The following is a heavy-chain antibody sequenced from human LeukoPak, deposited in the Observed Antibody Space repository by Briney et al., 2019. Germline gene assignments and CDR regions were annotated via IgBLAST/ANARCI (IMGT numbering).Heavy chain of an antibody. CDR2: VYNSRST. J-gene: IGHJ5*02. Sequence: SETLSLTCNVSGDSIDSHYWSWIRQPPGKGLEWIGYVYNSRSTNYNPSLKSRVTISEDKSKNQLSLRLTSVTAADTAVYYCARGGSSGPYNLFDPWGQGILVTVSS. D-gene: IGHD6-19*01. V-gene: IGHV4-59*11. CDR1: GDSIDSHY. CDR3: ARGGSSGPYNLFDP.